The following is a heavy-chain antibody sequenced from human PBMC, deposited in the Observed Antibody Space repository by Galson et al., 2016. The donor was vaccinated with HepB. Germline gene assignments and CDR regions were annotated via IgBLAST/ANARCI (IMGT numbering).Heavy chain of an antibody. D-gene: IGHD2-2*01. CDR2: ISRSSSTI. CDR3: AGAGQGTRYWYFDQ. CDR1: GFTFNTYS. J-gene: IGHJ2*01. Sequence: SLRLSCAASGFTFNTYSINWVRQAPGMGLEWLSFISRSSSTIYYADSVKGRFTISRDNAKNSLYLQMTRLRDEDTAGYYCAGAGQGTRYWYFDQTGRGTLVTVSS. V-gene: IGHV3-48*02.